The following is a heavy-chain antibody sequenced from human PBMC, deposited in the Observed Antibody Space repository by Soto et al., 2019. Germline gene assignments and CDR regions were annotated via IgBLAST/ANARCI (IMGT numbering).Heavy chain of an antibody. J-gene: IGHJ3*02. CDR2: ISAYNGNT. V-gene: IGHV1-18*01. D-gene: IGHD3-22*01. CDR1: GYTFTSYG. Sequence: ASVKVSCKASGYTFTSYGISWVRQAPGQGLEWMGWISAYNGNTNYAQKLQGRVTMSTDTSTSTAYMELRSLRSDDTAVYYCAANSSGYYLDAFDIWGQGTMVTVSS. CDR3: AANSSGYYLDAFDI.